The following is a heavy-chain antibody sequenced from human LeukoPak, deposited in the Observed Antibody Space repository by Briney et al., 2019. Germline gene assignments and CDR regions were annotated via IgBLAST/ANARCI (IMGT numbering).Heavy chain of an antibody. D-gene: IGHD2-2*02. V-gene: IGHV1-69*05. CDR3: ARGGYCSSTSCYTWATQPFDP. CDR1: GGTFSSYA. Sequence: SVTVSCKASGGTFSSYAISWVRQAPGQGLEWMGGIIPIFGTANYAQKFQGRVTITTDESTSTAYMELSSLRSEDTAVYYCARGGYCSSTSCYTWATQPFDPWGQGTLVTVSS. J-gene: IGHJ5*02. CDR2: IIPIFGTA.